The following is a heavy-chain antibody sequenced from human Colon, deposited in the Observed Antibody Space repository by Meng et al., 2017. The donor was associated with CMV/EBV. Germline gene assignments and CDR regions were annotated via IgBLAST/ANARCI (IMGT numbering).Heavy chain of an antibody. CDR3: AKKSGSGYCRCSCTGFDP. D-gene: IGHD2-2*03. Sequence: STIGSDVRIGVRQPPPERAEGVLAIINEKSNKTYGQSVKRRLTITRDDSKNEVDLTMTNMGPADTAAYYCAKKSGSGYCRCSCTGFDPWGQGILVTVSS. V-gene: IGHV2-5*01. CDR2: INEKSNK. CDR1: STIGSDVR. J-gene: IGHJ5*02.